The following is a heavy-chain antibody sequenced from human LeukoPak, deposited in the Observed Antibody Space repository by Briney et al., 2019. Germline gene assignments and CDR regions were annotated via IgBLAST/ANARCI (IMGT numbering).Heavy chain of an antibody. V-gene: IGHV3-23*01. CDR2: ISGSGGST. Sequence: ETLSLTCGVYGGSLTGYYWSWVRQAPGKGLEWVSAISGSGGSTYYADSVKGRFTISRDNSKNTLYLQMNSLRAEDTAVYYCAKGGSGSYSYYFDYWGQGTLVTVSS. CDR3: AKGGSGSYSYYFDY. CDR1: GGSLTGYY. D-gene: IGHD3-10*01. J-gene: IGHJ4*02.